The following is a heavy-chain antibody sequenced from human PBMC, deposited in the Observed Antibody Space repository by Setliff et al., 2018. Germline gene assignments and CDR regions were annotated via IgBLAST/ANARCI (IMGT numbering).Heavy chain of an antibody. CDR1: RFTFSNYA. CDR3: ARELLVVAANPPGYGMDV. D-gene: IGHD2-15*01. CDR2: ISTSGRTT. V-gene: IGHV3-23*01. J-gene: IGHJ6*02. Sequence: PGGSLRLSCAASRFTFSNYAMSWVRQAPGKGLEWVSAISTSGRTTYSADSVKDRFTISRDNSKNTLYLQMNSLRAEDTAVYYCARELLVVAANPPGYGMDVWGQGTTVTVSS.